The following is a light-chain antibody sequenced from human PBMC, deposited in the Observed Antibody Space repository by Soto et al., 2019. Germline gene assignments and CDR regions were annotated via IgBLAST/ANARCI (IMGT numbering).Light chain of an antibody. CDR1: SSDVGGYNY. J-gene: IGLJ1*01. CDR2: EVS. V-gene: IGLV2-14*01. Sequence: QSVLTQPASVSGSPGQSITISCTGTSSDVGGYNYVSWYQQHPGKAPKLMSYEVSNRPSGVSNRFSGSKSGNTASLTISGLQAEDEADYYCSSYTSSSTLVVFGTGTKLTVL. CDR3: SSYTSSSTLVV.